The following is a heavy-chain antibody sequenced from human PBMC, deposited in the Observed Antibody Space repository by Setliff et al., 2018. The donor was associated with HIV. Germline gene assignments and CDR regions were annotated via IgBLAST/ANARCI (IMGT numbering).Heavy chain of an antibody. CDR3: ASSAVAGSTPVLIYYYYGMDV. CDR1: GYSFSNFA. CDR2: INAGSGNT. J-gene: IGHJ6*02. Sequence: ASVKVSCKASGYSFSNFAIHWVRQAPGQRLEWLGWINAGSGNTRYSQKFQGRVTLTRDTSASTAYMELSGLRSEDTAVYYCASSAVAGSTPVLIYYYYGMDVWGQGTAVTVSS. D-gene: IGHD6-19*01. V-gene: IGHV1-3*01.